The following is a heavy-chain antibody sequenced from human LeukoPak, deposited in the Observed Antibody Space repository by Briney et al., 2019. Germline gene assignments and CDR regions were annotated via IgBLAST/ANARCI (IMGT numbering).Heavy chain of an antibody. J-gene: IGHJ5*02. D-gene: IGHD3-10*01. CDR3: ARDRGGSGSYGFEPFDH. V-gene: IGHV3-7*03. Sequence: PGGSLRLSCAVSGFMFSNYWMSWVRQASGKGLEWVANIKQDGSEKDYVDSVKGRFTISRGNTKNSLYLQMNSLRAEDTAVYYCARDRGGSGSYGFEPFDHWGQGTLVTVSS. CDR2: IKQDGSEK. CDR1: GFMFSNYW.